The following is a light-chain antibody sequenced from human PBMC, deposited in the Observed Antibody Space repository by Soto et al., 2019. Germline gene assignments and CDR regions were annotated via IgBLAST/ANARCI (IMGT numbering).Light chain of an antibody. J-gene: IGLJ1*01. CDR3: AAWDDSLNAYV. V-gene: IGLV1-44*01. CDR1: NSNIGTNA. Sequence: VLTQPPSASGTPGQRVAIAFAGSNSNIGTNAVSWYQQLPGTAPRLLIYTNNQRPSVVPDRVSGSRSGTSASLAISGLRSEDEADYYCAAWDDSLNAYVFGGGTKVTVL. CDR2: TNN.